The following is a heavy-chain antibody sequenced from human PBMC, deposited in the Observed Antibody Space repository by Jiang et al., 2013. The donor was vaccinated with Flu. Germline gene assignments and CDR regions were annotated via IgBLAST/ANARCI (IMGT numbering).Heavy chain of an antibody. CDR1: AYSISSGYY. J-gene: IGHJ4*02. CDR2: IFHSGST. CDR3: ARQVGYYYDSSGYYQEHFDY. V-gene: IGHV4-38-2*02. D-gene: IGHD3-22*01. Sequence: TLSLTCTVSAYSISSGYYWGWIRQPPGKGLEWIGTIFHSGSTYYNPSLKSRVTISVDTSKNQFSLKLSSVTAADTAVYYCARQVGYYYDSSGYYQEHFDYWGQGTLVTVSS.